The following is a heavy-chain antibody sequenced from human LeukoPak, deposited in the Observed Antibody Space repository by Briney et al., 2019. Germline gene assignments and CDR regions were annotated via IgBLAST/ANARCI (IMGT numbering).Heavy chain of an antibody. CDR2: IYTSGST. CDR3: ARAGRCSGGSCYSYNWFDP. CDR1: GGSISSGSYY. D-gene: IGHD2-15*01. V-gene: IGHV4-61*02. J-gene: IGHJ5*02. Sequence: KSSQTLSLTCTVSGGSISSGSYYWSWIRQPAGKGLEWIGRIYTSGSTNYNPSLKSRVTMSVDTSKNQFSLKLSSVTAADTAVYYCARAGRCSGGSCYSYNWFDPWGQGTLVTVSS.